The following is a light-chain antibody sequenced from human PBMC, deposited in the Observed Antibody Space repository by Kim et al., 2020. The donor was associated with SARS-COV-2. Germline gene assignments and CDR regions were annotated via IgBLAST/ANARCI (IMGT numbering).Light chain of an antibody. CDR3: QSYDSSLSGWV. V-gene: IGLV1-40*01. Sequence: QSVLTQPPSVSGAPGQRVTISCTGTSSNIGAHFDVHWYRHLPGTAPKLLIYGNSNRPSGVPDRVSGSKSGTSASLAIIGLQAEDEADYYCQSYDSSLSGWVFGGGTKLTVL. CDR2: GNS. CDR1: SSNIGAHFD. J-gene: IGLJ3*02.